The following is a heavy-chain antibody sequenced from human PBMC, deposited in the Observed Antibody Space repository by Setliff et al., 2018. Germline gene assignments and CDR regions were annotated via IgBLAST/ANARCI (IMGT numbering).Heavy chain of an antibody. V-gene: IGHV4-59*04. CDR3: ARDPHYDPTYSLPGHAFDF. CDR1: GGSISPYF. D-gene: IGHD3-22*01. Sequence: SETLSLTCTVSGGSISPYFWGWIRQPPGKGLEWLGNIFHSGSTYYNPTLNSRVTMSVDTSKNQFSLKLTSATAADTAVYYCARDPHYDPTYSLPGHAFDFWGQGRMVTVSS. CDR2: IFHSGST. J-gene: IGHJ3*01.